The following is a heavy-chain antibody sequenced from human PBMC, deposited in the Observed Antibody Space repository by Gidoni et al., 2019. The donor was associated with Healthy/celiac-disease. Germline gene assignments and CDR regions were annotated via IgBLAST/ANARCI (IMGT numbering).Heavy chain of an antibody. CDR3: ARVRPALGVVGSYYAAEYFQH. J-gene: IGHJ1*01. CDR2: ISAYNGNT. Sequence: YGISWVRQAPGQGLEWMGWISAYNGNTNYAQKLQGRVTMTTDTSTSTAYMELRSLRSDDTAVYYCARVRPALGVVGSYYAAEYFQHWGQGTLVTVSS. V-gene: IGHV1-18*04. CDR1: YG. D-gene: IGHD1-26*01.